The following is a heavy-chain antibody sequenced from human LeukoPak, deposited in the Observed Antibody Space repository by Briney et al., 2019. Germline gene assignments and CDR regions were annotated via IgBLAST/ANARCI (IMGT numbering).Heavy chain of an antibody. CDR1: GGSISSGDYY. D-gene: IGHD3-9*01. J-gene: IGHJ4*02. Sequence: SQTLSLTCTVSGGSISSGDYYWSWIRQPPGKGLEWIGYIYYSGSTYYNPSLKSRVTISVDTSKNQFSLKLGSVTAADTAVYYCARGALRYFDWVDYWGQGNLVTVSS. CDR3: ARGALRYFDWVDY. V-gene: IGHV4-30-4*01. CDR2: IYYSGST.